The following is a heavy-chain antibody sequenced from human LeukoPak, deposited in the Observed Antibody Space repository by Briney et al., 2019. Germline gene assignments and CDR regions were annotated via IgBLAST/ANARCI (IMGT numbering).Heavy chain of an antibody. Sequence: SETLSLTCTVSGGSISGYYWSWIRQPPGQGLEWIGYIHYSGSTNYNPSLKGRVTISLDMSKNQFSLKLNSMTAADTAVYYCAREGQWLPDWFDLWGQGTLVTVSS. CDR2: IHYSGST. V-gene: IGHV4-59*01. D-gene: IGHD6-19*01. J-gene: IGHJ5*02. CDR3: AREGQWLPDWFDL. CDR1: GGSISGYY.